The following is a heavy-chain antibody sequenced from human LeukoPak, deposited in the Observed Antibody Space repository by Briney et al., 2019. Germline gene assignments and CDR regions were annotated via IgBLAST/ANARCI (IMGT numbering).Heavy chain of an antibody. Sequence: GGSLRLSCAASGFRFSDYSMNWVRQAPGKGLEWTSYIGISSGNTNYADSVKGRFTISGDKAKNSLYLQMNSLRVEDTAVYYCARDYKYAFDNWGQGTLVTVSS. V-gene: IGHV3-48*01. CDR2: IGISSGNT. D-gene: IGHD5-24*01. J-gene: IGHJ4*02. CDR1: GFRFSDYS. CDR3: ARDYKYAFDN.